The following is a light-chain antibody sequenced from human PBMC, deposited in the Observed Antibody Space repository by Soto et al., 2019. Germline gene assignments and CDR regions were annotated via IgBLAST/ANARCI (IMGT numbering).Light chain of an antibody. V-gene: IGLV2-14*01. Sequence: QSALTQPASVSGSPGQSITISCTGTSSDVGGYNYVSWYQQHPGKAPKLMIYEVSNRPSGVSNRFSGSKSGNTASLTISRLQAEAEADYYCSSYTSSSTLVFGTGTKLTVL. CDR1: SSDVGGYNY. CDR3: SSYTSSSTLV. J-gene: IGLJ1*01. CDR2: EVS.